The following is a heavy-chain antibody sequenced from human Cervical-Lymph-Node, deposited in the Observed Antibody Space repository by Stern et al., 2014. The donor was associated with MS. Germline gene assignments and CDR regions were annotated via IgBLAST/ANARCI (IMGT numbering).Heavy chain of an antibody. CDR2: IYDRGST. CDR1: GGSLNGYY. Sequence: QVQLQQWGAGLLKPSETLSLTCAVSGGSLNGYYWSWIRQTPGTGLEWLGEIYDRGSTDYNPSLKSRLTMSLDPSTTLFPLKLASVTAADTAVYYCARSGVAVRDFDYWGQGTLVAVSS. D-gene: IGHD6-19*01. V-gene: IGHV4-34*01. CDR3: ARSGVAVRDFDY. J-gene: IGHJ4*02.